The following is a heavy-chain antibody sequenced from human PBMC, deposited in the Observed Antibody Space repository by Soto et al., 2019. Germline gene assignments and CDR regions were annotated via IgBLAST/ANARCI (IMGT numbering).Heavy chain of an antibody. CDR1: GGSISSGVYY. D-gene: IGHD2-2*01. Sequence: SETLSLTCTVSGGSISSGVYYGSWIRQHPGKVLEWIGYIYYSGSTYYNPSLKSRVTISVDTSKNQFSLKLSSVTAADTAVYYCARVGDGYCSSTSCHDAFDIWGQGTMVTVSS. V-gene: IGHV4-31*03. CDR3: ARVGDGYCSSTSCHDAFDI. J-gene: IGHJ3*02. CDR2: IYYSGST.